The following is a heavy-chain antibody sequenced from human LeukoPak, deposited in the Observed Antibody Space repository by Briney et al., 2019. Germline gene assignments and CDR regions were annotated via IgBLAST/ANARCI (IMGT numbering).Heavy chain of an antibody. Sequence: PSETLSLTCTVSGDSISSHSWSWIRQPPGKGLEWIGYIYYSGSTNYNPSLKSRVTISVDTSKNHFSLKLSSVTAADTAVYYCARVEGGSSWYYFDYWGQGTLVTVSS. CDR2: IYYSGST. CDR1: GDSISSHS. J-gene: IGHJ4*02. CDR3: ARVEGGSSWYYFDY. D-gene: IGHD6-13*01. V-gene: IGHV4-59*11.